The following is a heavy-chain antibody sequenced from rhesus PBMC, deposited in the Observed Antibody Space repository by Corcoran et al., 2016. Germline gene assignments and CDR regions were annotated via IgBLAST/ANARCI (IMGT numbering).Heavy chain of an antibody. CDR1: GGSISRSNW. CDR3: ARRWGDYYDEVFDY. Sequence: QVQLQESGPGLVKPSETLSLTCAVSGGSISRSNWWSWIRQPPGKGLEWIGNIGGSSGSTYYNPSLKSRVTISKDTSQNQFSLKLSSVTAADTAVYYCARRWGDYYDEVFDYWGQGVLVTVSS. CDR2: IGGSSGST. D-gene: IGHD3-34*01. J-gene: IGHJ4*01. V-gene: IGHV4-65*02.